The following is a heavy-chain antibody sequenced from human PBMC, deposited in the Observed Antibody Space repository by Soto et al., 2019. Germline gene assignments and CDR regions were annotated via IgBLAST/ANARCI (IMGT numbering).Heavy chain of an antibody. CDR3: ARMVYAKSAFDI. V-gene: IGHV5-51*03. J-gene: IGHJ3*02. CDR1: GYSFTSYW. CDR2: IYPGDSDT. Sequence: EVQLVQSGAEVKKPGESLKISCKGSGYSFTSYWIGWLRQMPGKGLEWMGIIYPGDSDTRYSPSFQGQVTISADKSIRTAYLHWSSLNAADTAMYYCARMVYAKSAFDIWGQGTMVTVSS. D-gene: IGHD2-8*01.